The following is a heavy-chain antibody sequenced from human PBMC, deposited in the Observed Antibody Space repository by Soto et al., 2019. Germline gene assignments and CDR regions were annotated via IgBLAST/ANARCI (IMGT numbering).Heavy chain of an antibody. D-gene: IGHD2-2*01. CDR1: GFTFSSYS. J-gene: IGHJ6*02. V-gene: IGHV3-21*01. CDR3: ARDLQYQLLFGIYYYYGMDV. CDR2: ISSSSSYI. Sequence: GGSLRLSCEGSGFTFSSYSMNWVRQAPGKGLEWVSSISSSSSYIYYADSVKGRFTISRDNAKNSLYLQMNSLRAEDTAVYYCARDLQYQLLFGIYYYYGMDVWGQGTTVTVSS.